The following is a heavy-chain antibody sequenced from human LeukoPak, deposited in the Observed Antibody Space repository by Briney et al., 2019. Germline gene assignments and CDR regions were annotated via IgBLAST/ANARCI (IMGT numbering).Heavy chain of an antibody. V-gene: IGHV3-21*04. D-gene: IGHD3-10*01. CDR1: GFTFSRYS. J-gene: IGHJ6*03. CDR3: ARDRRLLWFGEYNYYYMDV. Sequence: GGSLRLSCAASGFTFSRYSMNWVRQAPGKGLEWVSSISGSSIYKYYADSVKGRFTISRDNSKNTLYLQMNSLRAEDTAVYYCARDRRLLWFGEYNYYYMDVWGKGTTVTISS. CDR2: ISGSSIYK.